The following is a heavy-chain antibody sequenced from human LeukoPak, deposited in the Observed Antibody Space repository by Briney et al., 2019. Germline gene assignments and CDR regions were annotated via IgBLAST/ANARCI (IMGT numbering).Heavy chain of an antibody. CDR1: GFTSSSYA. CDR3: AKLTYYYDSSGYYNWLDP. V-gene: IGHV3-23*01. Sequence: GGSLRLSCAASGFTSSSYAMSWVRQAPGKGLEWVSAISGSGGSTYYADSVKGRFTISRDNSKNTLYLQMNSLRAEDTAVYYCAKLTYYYDSSGYYNWLDPWGQGTLVTVSS. D-gene: IGHD3-22*01. CDR2: ISGSGGST. J-gene: IGHJ5*02.